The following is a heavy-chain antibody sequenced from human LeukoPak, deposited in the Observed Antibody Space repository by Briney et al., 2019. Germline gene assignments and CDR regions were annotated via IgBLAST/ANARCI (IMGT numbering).Heavy chain of an antibody. CDR1: GTSISSLY. Sequence: SETLSLTCSVSGTSISSLYWSWIRQPPGKGLEWIGYIYYTGSTSYNPSLKSPVTIFVDTSKNQFSLRLSSVTAADTAVYYCARHRAYSSSSPFDYWGQGTPVTVSS. D-gene: IGHD6-6*01. CDR2: IYYTGST. CDR3: ARHRAYSSSSPFDY. J-gene: IGHJ4*02. V-gene: IGHV4-59*08.